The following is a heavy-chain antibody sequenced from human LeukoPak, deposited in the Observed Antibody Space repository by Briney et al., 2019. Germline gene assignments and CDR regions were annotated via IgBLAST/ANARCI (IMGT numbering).Heavy chain of an antibody. CDR2: ISYDGSNK. V-gene: IGHV3-30*04. D-gene: IGHD2-15*01. CDR3: ARAPLGYRSGSGCYAHSGSYLYAFDI. J-gene: IGHJ3*02. Sequence: GRSLRLSCAASGFTFSTYAMHWVRQAPGKGLEWVAVISYDGSNKFYADSVKGRFTISRDNSKNTLYLQMNSLRAEDTAVFYCARAPLGYRSGSGCYAHSGSYLYAFDIWGQGKMVTVSS. CDR1: GFTFSTYA.